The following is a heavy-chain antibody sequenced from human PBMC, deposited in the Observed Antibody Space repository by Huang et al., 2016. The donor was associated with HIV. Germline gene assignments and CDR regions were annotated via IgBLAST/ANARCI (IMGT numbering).Heavy chain of an antibody. Sequence: QVQLLQSGAEVKKPGSSVKVSCKASGGPFRSYSIAWVQQAPGQGLAWMDSLMPVFDSPNYAQKLQGRVRVTADESTSTVYMEVRDLRPDDTAVYFCARGSLEYSVSSSLDYWGQGTHVTVSS. CDR2: LMPVFDSP. D-gene: IGHD4-4*01. CDR3: ARGSLEYSVSSSLDY. V-gene: IGHV1-69*13. J-gene: IGHJ4*02. CDR1: GGPFRSYS.